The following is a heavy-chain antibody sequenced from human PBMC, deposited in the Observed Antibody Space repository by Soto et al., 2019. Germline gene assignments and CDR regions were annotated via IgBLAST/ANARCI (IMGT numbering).Heavy chain of an antibody. J-gene: IGHJ4*02. CDR3: ARDTPPTDY. V-gene: IGHV1-18*01. CDR1: GYTFTSYH. CDR2: ISAYNTNT. Sequence: QVQLVQSGAEVKKPGASVKVSCKTYGYTFTSYHISWVRQATGQGLEWMGWISAYNTNTNYAQKFQGRVTMTTDTLTSTAYMELRSLRSDDTAVYYCARDTPPTDYWGQGTLVSVSS.